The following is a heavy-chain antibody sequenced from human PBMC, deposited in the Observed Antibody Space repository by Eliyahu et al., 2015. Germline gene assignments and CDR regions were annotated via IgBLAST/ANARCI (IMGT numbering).Heavy chain of an antibody. D-gene: IGHD3/OR15-3a*01. Sequence: QVHLEQSGAEVKIPGSSVRVPCTASGESFDKKEINGVRQAPGQGLXWLGMITPNSGVTKYGDGFQGKVIITAGRSTVYLQINSLNVEDTGVYYCARGGHLQQRKYAKTATNTYYFYFGLDVWGQGTAVIVSS. CDR2: ITPNSGVT. CDR3: ARGGHLQQRKYAKTATNTYYFYFGLDV. J-gene: IGHJ6*02. CDR1: GESFDKKE. V-gene: IGHV1-69*04.